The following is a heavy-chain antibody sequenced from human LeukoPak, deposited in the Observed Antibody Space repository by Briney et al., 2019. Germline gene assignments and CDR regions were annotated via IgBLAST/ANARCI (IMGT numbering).Heavy chain of an antibody. V-gene: IGHV1-24*01. CDR1: GYTLTELS. Sequence: ASVKVSCKVSGYTLTELSMHWVRQAPGKGLEWMGGFDPEDGETIYAQKFQGRVTMTEDTSTDTAYMELSSLRSEDTAVYYCARGLKAAGIYYYYYMDVWGKGTTVTVSS. J-gene: IGHJ6*03. CDR3: ARGLKAAGIYYYYYMDV. CDR2: FDPEDGET. D-gene: IGHD6-13*01.